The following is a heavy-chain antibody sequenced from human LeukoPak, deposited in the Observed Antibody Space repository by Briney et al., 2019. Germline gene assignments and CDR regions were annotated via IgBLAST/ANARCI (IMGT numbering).Heavy chain of an antibody. CDR2: IKSDGSST. CDR1: GFTFSSYW. Sequence: PGGSLRLSCAASGFTFSSYWLHWVRQAPGKGLVWVSHIKSDGSSTSYADSVKGRFTISRDNAKNTLYLQMNSLRVEDAAVYYCATVGGVSGRAFDMWGQGTVVTVSS. CDR3: ATVGGVSGRAFDM. D-gene: IGHD2-8*01. J-gene: IGHJ3*02. V-gene: IGHV3-74*01.